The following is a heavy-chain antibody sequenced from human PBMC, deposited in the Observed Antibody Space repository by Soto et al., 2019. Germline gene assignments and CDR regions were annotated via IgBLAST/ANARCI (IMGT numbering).Heavy chain of an antibody. CDR1: GFTFSGHW. V-gene: IGHV3-74*03. J-gene: IGHJ3*01. Sequence: EVQLVESGGDLVRPGGSLRLSCAASGFTFSGHWMHWFRQVPGKGLEWVSRVNTDGGTSAYADSVKGRFTISRENVKNTLYLQMSGLRAEDATVYYCARESGYCSSTSCYRRAFDAWGQGTTVSVSS. CDR2: VNTDGGTS. CDR3: ARESGYCSSTSCYRRAFDA. D-gene: IGHD2-2*01.